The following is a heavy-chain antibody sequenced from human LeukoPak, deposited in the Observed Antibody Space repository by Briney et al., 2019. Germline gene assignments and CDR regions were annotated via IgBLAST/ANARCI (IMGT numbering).Heavy chain of an antibody. Sequence: ASVKVSCTASGYTFTSYYMHWVRQAPGQGLEWMGIINPSGGSTSYAQKFQGRVTMTRDMSTSTVYMELSSLRSEDTAVYYCARDPSRKSIAAAGTGDYWGQGTLVTVSS. CDR1: GYTFTSYY. V-gene: IGHV1-46*01. CDR2: INPSGGST. J-gene: IGHJ4*02. D-gene: IGHD6-13*01. CDR3: ARDPSRKSIAAAGTGDY.